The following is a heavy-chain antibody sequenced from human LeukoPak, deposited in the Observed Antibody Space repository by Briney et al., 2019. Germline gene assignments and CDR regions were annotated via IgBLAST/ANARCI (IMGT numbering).Heavy chain of an antibody. D-gene: IGHD3-10*01. CDR1: GFTFSSYG. CDR3: AKDMGYFDY. CDR2: ISYDGSNK. Sequence: GGSLRLSCAASGFTFSSYGMHWVRQAPGKGLEWVAVISYDGSNKYYADSVKGRFTISRDNSKNTLYLQMNSLRAEDTAVYYCAKDMGYFDYRGQGTLVTVSS. V-gene: IGHV3-30*18. J-gene: IGHJ4*02.